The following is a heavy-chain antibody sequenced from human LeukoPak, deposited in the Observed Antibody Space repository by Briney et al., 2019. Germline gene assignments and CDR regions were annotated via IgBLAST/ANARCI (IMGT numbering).Heavy chain of an antibody. CDR1: GFTFSSYW. J-gene: IGHJ4*02. CDR2: INSDGSRT. CDR3: ARDQDFTVVTQNFDY. Sequence: GGSLRLSCAASGFTFSSYWMHWVRQAPGKGLGWVSRINSDGSRTSYADSVKGRFTISRDNAKNTLYLQMNSLRAEDTAVYYCARDQDFTVVTQNFDYWGQGTLVTVSS. D-gene: IGHD4-23*01. V-gene: IGHV3-74*01.